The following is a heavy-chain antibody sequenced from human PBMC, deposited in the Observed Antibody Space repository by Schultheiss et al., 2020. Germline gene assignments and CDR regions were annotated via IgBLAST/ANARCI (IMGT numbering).Heavy chain of an antibody. CDR1: GFAFSDYY. Sequence: GGSLRLSCAASGFAFSDYYMSWVRQAPGKGLEWVGFIRSKAYGGTTEYAASVKGRFTISRDDSKSIAYLQMNSLKTEDTAVYYCTRLVIIARSYYYGMDVWGQGTTVTVSS. CDR3: TRLVIIARSYYYGMDV. D-gene: IGHD3-9*01. V-gene: IGHV3-49*04. CDR2: IRSKAYGGTT. J-gene: IGHJ6*02.